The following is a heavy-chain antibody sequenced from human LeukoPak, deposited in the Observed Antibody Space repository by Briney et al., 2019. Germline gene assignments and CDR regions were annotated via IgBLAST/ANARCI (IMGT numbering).Heavy chain of an antibody. D-gene: IGHD5-24*01. J-gene: IGHJ4*02. V-gene: IGHV4-59*01. CDR2: ISHSGSI. CDR3: ARSRDAYLLDY. CDR1: GGSISVYY. Sequence: SETLSHTCTVSGGSISVYYWSWVRQPPAKGLEWIGYISHSGSINYNPSLQSRVTISIDTSNNQFSLNVRSATAADTAVYYCARSRDAYLLDYWGQGTLVTVSS.